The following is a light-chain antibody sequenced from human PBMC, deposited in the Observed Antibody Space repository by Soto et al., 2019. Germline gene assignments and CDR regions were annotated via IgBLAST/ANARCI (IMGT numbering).Light chain of an antibody. CDR2: DAS. Sequence: DIQMTQSPSTLSASVGDRVTSTFRAIPSVSHWLAGYQQKPGKAPKALIYDASTLETGVPSRFSGSGSGTDFTLTISSLQPDDFATYYCQQYNSYQYTFGQGTKLDMK. CDR3: QQYNSYQYT. V-gene: IGKV1-5*01. CDR1: PSVSHW. J-gene: IGKJ2*01.